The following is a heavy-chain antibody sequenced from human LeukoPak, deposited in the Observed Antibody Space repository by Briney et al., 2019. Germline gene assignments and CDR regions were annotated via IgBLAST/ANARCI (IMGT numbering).Heavy chain of an antibody. D-gene: IGHD2-15*01. J-gene: IGHJ3*02. Sequence: SETLSLTCAVYGGSFSGYYWSWIRQPPGKGLEWIGEINHSGSTNYNPSLKSRVTISVDTSKNQFSLKLSSVTAADTAVYYCARRLLLRLCAFDIWGQGTMVTVSS. CDR3: ARRLLLRLCAFDI. CDR1: GGSFSGYY. V-gene: IGHV4-34*01. CDR2: INHSGST.